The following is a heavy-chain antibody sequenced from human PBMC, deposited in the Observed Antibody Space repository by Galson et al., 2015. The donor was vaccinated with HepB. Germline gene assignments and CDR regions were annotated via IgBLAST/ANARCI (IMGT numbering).Heavy chain of an antibody. V-gene: IGHV3-48*02. CDR3: ARDLPSRYNSGSYRDY. D-gene: IGHD6-19*01. CDR1: GFIFSGYS. Sequence: SLRLSCAASGFIFSGYSMNWVRQAPGKGLEWISYISGSNTTIYYADSVKGRFTISRDNAKNSLYLQMNSLRDEDTAVYYCARDLPSRYNSGSYRDYWGQGTLVTVSS. CDR2: ISGSNTTI. J-gene: IGHJ4*02.